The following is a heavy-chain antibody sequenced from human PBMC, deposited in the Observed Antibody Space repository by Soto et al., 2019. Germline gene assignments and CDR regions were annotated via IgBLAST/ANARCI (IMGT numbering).Heavy chain of an antibody. CDR1: GGSISSGGYY. Sequence: QVQLQESGPGLVKPSQTLSLTCTVSGGSISSGGYYWTWIRQHPGKGLEWIGYIYFSGSTYYNPSLKSRVTMSVDTSKNQFSLKLSSVTAADTAVYYCARSSTYGLGSQDYWGQGTLVTVSS. D-gene: IGHD3-10*01. V-gene: IGHV4-31*03. CDR3: ARSSTYGLGSQDY. CDR2: IYFSGST. J-gene: IGHJ4*02.